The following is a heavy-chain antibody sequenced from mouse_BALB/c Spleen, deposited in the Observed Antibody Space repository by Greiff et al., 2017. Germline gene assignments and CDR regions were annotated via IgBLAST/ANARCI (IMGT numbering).Heavy chain of an antibody. J-gene: IGHJ1*01. CDR2: IDPANGNT. Sequence: EVQLQQSGAELVKPGASVKLSCTASGFNIKDTYMHWVKQRPEQGLEWIGRIDPANGNTKYDPKFQGKATITADTSSNTAYLQLSSLTSEDTAVYYCARMDYYCSSWYFDVWGAGTTVTVSS. CDR3: ARMDYYCSSWYFDV. CDR1: GFNIKDTY. V-gene: IGHV14-3*02. D-gene: IGHD1-1*01.